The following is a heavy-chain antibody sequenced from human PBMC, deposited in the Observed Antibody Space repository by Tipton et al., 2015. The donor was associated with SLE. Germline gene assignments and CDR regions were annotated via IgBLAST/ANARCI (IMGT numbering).Heavy chain of an antibody. J-gene: IGHJ4*02. CDR2: ISSSSSYT. D-gene: IGHD6-19*01. CDR1: GFTFSDYY. Sequence: SLRLSCAASGFTFSDYYMSWIRQAPGKGLEWVSYISSSSSYTNYADSVKGRFTISRDNSQNTLYLQMNSLRAEDTAVYYCAKDQEQWLVHYFDSWGQGTLVTVSS. V-gene: IGHV3-11*06. CDR3: AKDQEQWLVHYFDS.